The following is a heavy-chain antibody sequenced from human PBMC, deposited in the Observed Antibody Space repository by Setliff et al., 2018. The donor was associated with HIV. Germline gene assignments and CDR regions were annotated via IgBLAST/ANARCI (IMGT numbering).Heavy chain of an antibody. CDR1: GDTFSTYA. V-gene: IGHV1-69*05. CDR2: INPLFGTT. J-gene: IGHJ4*02. D-gene: IGHD2-8*01. CDR3: ASGSGYCNKGDCYIGVHRTPDKYYFDS. Sequence: GASVKVSCKASGDTFSTYAITWVRQAPGQGLEWMGGINPLFGTTNYAHNFQGRLTITTDQIMSTAYMELTSLRSEDTAVYYCASGSGYCNKGDCYIGVHRTPDKYYFDSWGQGTLVTVSS.